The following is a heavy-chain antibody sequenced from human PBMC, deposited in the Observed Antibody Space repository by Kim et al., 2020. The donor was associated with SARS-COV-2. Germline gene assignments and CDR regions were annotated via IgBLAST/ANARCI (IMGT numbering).Heavy chain of an antibody. Sequence: RYYVDSVQSRFTSSRDNAENSLYLQVSSLRAEDTAVYYCARRGFGHDYWGQGTLVTVSS. D-gene: IGHD3-10*01. CDR2: R. J-gene: IGHJ4*02. CDR3: ARRGFGHDY. V-gene: IGHV3-7*01.